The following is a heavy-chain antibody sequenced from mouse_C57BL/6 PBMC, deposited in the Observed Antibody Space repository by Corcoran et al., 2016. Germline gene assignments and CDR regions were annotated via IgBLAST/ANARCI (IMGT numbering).Heavy chain of an antibody. CDR3: TGYYGSIGFSY. V-gene: IGHV14-1*01. CDR1: GFNIKDYY. D-gene: IGHD1-1*01. CDR2: IDPEDGDT. J-gene: IGHJ3*01. Sequence: EVQLQQSGAELVRPGASVKLSCTASGFNIKDYYMHWVKQRPEQGLEWIGRIDPEDGDTEYAPKFQGKATMTADTSSNTAYLQLSSLTAEDTAVYYCTGYYGSIGFSYWGQGTLVTVSA.